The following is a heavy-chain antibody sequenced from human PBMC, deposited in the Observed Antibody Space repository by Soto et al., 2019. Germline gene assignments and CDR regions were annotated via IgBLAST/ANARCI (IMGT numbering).Heavy chain of an antibody. CDR2: IYYSGST. Sequence: SETLCLTCTVSGGSISSSSYYWGWIRQPPGKGLEWIGSIYYSGSTYYNPSLKSRVTISVDTSKNQFSLKLSSVTAADTAVYYCARHRVGYGDYENYFDYWGQGTLVTVSS. CDR3: ARHRVGYGDYENYFDY. V-gene: IGHV4-39*01. CDR1: GGSISSSSYY. J-gene: IGHJ4*02. D-gene: IGHD4-17*01.